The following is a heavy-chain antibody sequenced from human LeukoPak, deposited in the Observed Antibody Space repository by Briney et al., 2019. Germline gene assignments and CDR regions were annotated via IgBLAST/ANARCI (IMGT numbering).Heavy chain of an antibody. CDR2: INPSGGST. Sequence: GASVKVSCKASGYTSTSYYMHWVRQAPGQGLEWMGIINPSGGSTSYAQKFQGRVTMTRDTSTSTVYMELSSLRSEDTAVYYCARDPRQRGTMVRFLDYWGQGTLVTVSS. CDR3: ARDPRQRGTMVRFLDY. CDR1: GYTSTSYY. J-gene: IGHJ4*02. D-gene: IGHD3-10*01. V-gene: IGHV1-46*01.